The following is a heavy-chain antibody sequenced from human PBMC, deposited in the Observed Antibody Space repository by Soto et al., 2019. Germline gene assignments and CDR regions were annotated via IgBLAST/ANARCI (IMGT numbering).Heavy chain of an antibody. J-gene: IGHJ4*02. CDR2: ISASGDGT. Sequence: EVQLLESGGGLVQPGGSLRLSCAASGFTFSSFAMSWVRQAPGKGLEWVSAISASGDGTYYADSVKGRFTISRDNSKTTLYLKMSSLRAEDTAVYYCAKVDGFLWFELDSWGQGTRVIVSS. CDR3: AKVDGFLWFELDS. V-gene: IGHV3-23*01. D-gene: IGHD3-10*01. CDR1: GFTFSSFA.